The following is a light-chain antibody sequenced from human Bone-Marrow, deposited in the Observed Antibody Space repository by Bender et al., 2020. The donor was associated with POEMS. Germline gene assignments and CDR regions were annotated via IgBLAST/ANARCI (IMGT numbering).Light chain of an antibody. V-gene: IGLV3-1*01. Sequence: SYELTQPPSLSVSPGQTANIPCSGRQLGDKYVYWYQQKRGQSPVLVIYQDTNRPSGIPERVSGSTSGNTATLTISGTQAMDEADYYCQAWDSGTWVFGGGTKLTVL. CDR2: QDT. J-gene: IGLJ3*02. CDR3: QAWDSGTWV. CDR1: QLGDKY.